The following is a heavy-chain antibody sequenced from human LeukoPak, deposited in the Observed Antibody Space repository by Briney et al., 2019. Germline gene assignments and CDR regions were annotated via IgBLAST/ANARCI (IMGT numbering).Heavy chain of an antibody. V-gene: IGHV3-23*01. D-gene: IGHD3-22*01. CDR2: SSGSGGST. Sequence: GGSLRLSCRVSGITLSNYGMSWVRQAPGKGLEWVAGSSGSGGSTKYVDSVKGRFTISRDNPKNILHLQMTSLRAEDTAVYFCAKRGVVIRVILVGFHKEAYYFDSWGQGALVTVSS. CDR3: AKRGVVIRVILVGFHKEAYYFDS. CDR1: GITLSNYG. J-gene: IGHJ4*02.